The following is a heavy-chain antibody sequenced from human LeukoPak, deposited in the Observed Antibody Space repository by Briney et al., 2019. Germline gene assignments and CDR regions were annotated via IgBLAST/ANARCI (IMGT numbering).Heavy chain of an antibody. D-gene: IGHD2-2*01. Sequence: GGSLRLSCAASGFTFSTYAMHWVRQAPGKGLEYVSAISTNGDSTYYADSVKGRFTISRDNSKNTLFLQMGSLRADDMAVYYCARWGSTSCYDYWSQGTLVTVSS. J-gene: IGHJ4*02. CDR2: ISTNGDST. V-gene: IGHV3-64*02. CDR1: GFTFSTYA. CDR3: ARWGSTSCYDY.